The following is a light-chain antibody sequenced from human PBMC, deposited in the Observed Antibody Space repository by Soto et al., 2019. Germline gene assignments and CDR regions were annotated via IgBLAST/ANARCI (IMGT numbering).Light chain of an antibody. CDR2: AAS. J-gene: IGKJ1*01. CDR3: QQYNYFPAT. Sequence: DIQMTQSPSTLSAAGGDRLAMTCRASQSISSWLAWYQQKPDKAPKSLIYAASILQVGVPSRFSGSGFGTDFTLTISSLQPEDFATYYCQQYNYFPATFGQGTKVDIK. V-gene: IGKV1D-16*01. CDR1: QSISSW.